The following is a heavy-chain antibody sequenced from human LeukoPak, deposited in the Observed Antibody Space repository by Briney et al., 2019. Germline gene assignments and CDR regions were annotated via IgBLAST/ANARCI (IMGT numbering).Heavy chain of an antibody. D-gene: IGHD3-22*01. Sequence: ASVKVSCKASGYTFTHNFMHWVRQAPGQGLEWMGIINPSGDNTWYAQKFQGRVTMIRDTSISTAYLVLSRLRSDDTAVYYCARDQGYYDSGGDAFDIWGQGTMATVSS. CDR3: ARDQGYYDSGGDAFDI. CDR2: INPSGDNT. J-gene: IGHJ3*02. CDR1: GYTFTHNF. V-gene: IGHV1-46*01.